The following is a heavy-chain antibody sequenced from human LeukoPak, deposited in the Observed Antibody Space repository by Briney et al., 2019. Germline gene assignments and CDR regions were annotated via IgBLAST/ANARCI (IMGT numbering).Heavy chain of an antibody. J-gene: IGHJ4*02. V-gene: IGHV3-21*01. CDR2: ISSSSSYI. D-gene: IGHD6-13*01. Sequence: GGSLRLSCAASGFTFSSYAMNWVRQAPGKGLEWVSSISSSSSYIYYADSVEGRFTISRDNAKNSLYLQMNSLRAEDTAVYYCARGSGIAAAGTVLADYWGQGTLVTVSS. CDR3: ARGSGIAAAGTVLADY. CDR1: GFTFSSYA.